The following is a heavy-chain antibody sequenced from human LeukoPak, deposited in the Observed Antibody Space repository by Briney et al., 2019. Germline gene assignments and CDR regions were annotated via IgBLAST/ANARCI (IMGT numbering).Heavy chain of an antibody. CDR1: GGSISSSSYY. J-gene: IGHJ4*02. V-gene: IGHV4-39*07. CDR2: IYYSGST. D-gene: IGHD4-11*01. CDR3: ARDSTVRSMRGFDY. Sequence: SETLSLTCTVSGGSISSSSYYWGWIRQPPGKGLEWIGSIYYSGSTYYNPSLKSRVTISVDTSKNPFSLKLSSETAADTDVYYCARDSTVRSMRGFDYWGQGTLVTVSS.